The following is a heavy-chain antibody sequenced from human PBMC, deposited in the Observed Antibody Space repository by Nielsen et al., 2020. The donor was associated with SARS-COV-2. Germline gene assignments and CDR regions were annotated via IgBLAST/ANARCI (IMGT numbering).Heavy chain of an antibody. D-gene: IGHD5-12*01. CDR3: AREWGYSVSGYDPYFDY. V-gene: IGHV1-18*01. J-gene: IGHJ4*02. CDR2: ISAYNGNT. Sequence: ASVKVSCKASGGTFSSYGISWVRQAPGQGLEWMGWISAYNGNTNYAQKLQGRVTMTTDTSTSTAYMELRSLRSDDTAVYYCAREWGYSVSGYDPYFDYWGQGTLVTVSS. CDR1: GGTFSSYG.